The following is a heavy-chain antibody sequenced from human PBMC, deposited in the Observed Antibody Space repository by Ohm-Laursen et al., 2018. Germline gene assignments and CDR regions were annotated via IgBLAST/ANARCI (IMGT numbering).Heavy chain of an antibody. D-gene: IGHD2-2*01. CDR3: AKDKVIVVPTPSYYFDY. CDR2: ISSSGSTI. Sequence: GSLRLSCAASGFTFSDYYMSWIRQAPGKGLEWVSYISSSGSTIYYADSVKGRFTISRDNAKNSLYLQMNSLRAEDTAVYYCAKDKVIVVPTPSYYFDYWGQGTLVTVPS. V-gene: IGHV3-11*01. J-gene: IGHJ4*02. CDR1: GFTFSDYY.